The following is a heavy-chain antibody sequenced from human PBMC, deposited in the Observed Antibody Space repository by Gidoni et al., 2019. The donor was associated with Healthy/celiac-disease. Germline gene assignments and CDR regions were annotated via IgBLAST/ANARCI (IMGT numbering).Heavy chain of an antibody. CDR1: GSTFSSYS. J-gene: IGHJ3*02. V-gene: IGHV3-64D*06. CDR2: ISSNGGST. Sequence: EVQLVEPGGGWAKRGGCLGYPGPALGSTFSSYSMHWVRPAPGKGLEYVSAISSNGGSTYYADSVKGRFTISRDNSKNTLYLQMSSLRAEDTAVYYCVKDLSKNAFDIWGQGTMVTVSS. CDR3: VKDLSKNAFDI.